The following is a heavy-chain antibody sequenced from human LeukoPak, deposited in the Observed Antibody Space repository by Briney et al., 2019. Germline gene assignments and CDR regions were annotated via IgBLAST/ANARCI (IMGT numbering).Heavy chain of an antibody. CDR3: ARALLALKVRLDSDY. D-gene: IGHD6-25*01. Sequence: PSETLSLTCAVYGGSFSGYYWSWIRQPPGKGLEWIGEINHSGSTNYNPSLKSRVTISVDTSKNQFSLKLSSVTAADTAVYYCARALLALKVRLDSDYWGQGTLVTVSS. V-gene: IGHV4-34*01. CDR2: INHSGST. J-gene: IGHJ4*02. CDR1: GGSFSGYY.